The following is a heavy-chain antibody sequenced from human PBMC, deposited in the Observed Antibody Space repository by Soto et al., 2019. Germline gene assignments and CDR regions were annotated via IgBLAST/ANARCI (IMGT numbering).Heavy chain of an antibody. CDR1: GGTFSNYA. J-gene: IGHJ6*02. Sequence: AASVKVSCKASGGTFSNYAISWVRQAPGQGLEWMGGIIPIFGIPNYAQKFQGRVTIIADESTSTVYMELSSLRSEDTAVYYCARVDHSGNSYPTAYFYDYGMDVWGQGTTVTVSS. V-gene: IGHV1-69*13. CDR2: IIPIFGIP. CDR3: ARVDHSGNSYPTAYFYDYGMDV. D-gene: IGHD1-26*01.